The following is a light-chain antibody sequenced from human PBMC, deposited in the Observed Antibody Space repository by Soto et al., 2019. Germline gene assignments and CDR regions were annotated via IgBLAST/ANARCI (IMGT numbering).Light chain of an antibody. CDR3: QSYDSSLSGWV. CDR2: GNS. J-gene: IGLJ3*02. Sequence: QSVLTQPPSVSGAPGQRVTISCTGSSSSIGGGYDVHWYQQVPGTAPKLLIYGNSNRPSGVPDRFSGSKSGTSASLAITGLQAEDEADYYCQSYDSSLSGWVFGGGTKVTVL. V-gene: IGLV1-40*01. CDR1: SSSIGGGYD.